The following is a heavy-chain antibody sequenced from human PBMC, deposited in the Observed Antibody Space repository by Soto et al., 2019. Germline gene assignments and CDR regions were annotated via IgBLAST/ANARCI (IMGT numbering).Heavy chain of an antibody. CDR2: IISNTDGGTT. CDR1: GFIFRTAW. Sequence: EVQLVESGGGLVKPGGSLRLSCAASGFIFRTAWMNWVRQAPGKGLEWVGRIISNTDGGTTDYATPVKGRFTISRDDSKNTLYLQMNSLKTEDTAVYYCTTEPVISVTGPYWGQGTLVTVSS. V-gene: IGHV3-15*01. D-gene: IGHD6-19*01. J-gene: IGHJ4*02. CDR3: TTEPVISVTGPY.